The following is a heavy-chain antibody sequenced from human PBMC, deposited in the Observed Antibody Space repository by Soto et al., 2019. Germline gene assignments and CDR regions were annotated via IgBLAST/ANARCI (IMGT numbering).Heavy chain of an antibody. V-gene: IGHV4-38-2*01. CDR2: IYHSAGT. Sequence: AETLSLTSAVSGYSITSGYYWGSMRQTPEKELEWIESIYHSAGTYYNPSLNSRVTISVDTYKNQFSLKLTSGTAAGAAVYYCARGAATVTPGWFDPWGQGIMVTVSS. D-gene: IGHD4-17*01. J-gene: IGHJ5*02. CDR3: ARGAATVTPGWFDP. CDR1: GYSITSGYY.